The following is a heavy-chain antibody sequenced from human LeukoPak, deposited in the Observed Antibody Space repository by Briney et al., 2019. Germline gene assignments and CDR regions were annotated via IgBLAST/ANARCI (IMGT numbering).Heavy chain of an antibody. CDR1: GGSMSNYY. CDR2: IDNSGST. V-gene: IGHV4-59*08. CDR3: ARRSERSHSFDF. D-gene: IGHD5-24*01. J-gene: IGHJ4*02. Sequence: KSSETLSLTCTVSGGSMSNYYWIWVRQPPGRGLGYIGYIDNSGSTNYNPSLKSRVTISVDTSKNQFSLRLSSVTAADTAVYYCARRSERSHSFDFWGQGTLVTVSS.